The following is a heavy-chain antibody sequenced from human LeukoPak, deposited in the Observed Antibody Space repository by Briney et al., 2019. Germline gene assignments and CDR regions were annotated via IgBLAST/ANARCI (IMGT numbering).Heavy chain of an antibody. CDR3: ARGDSSGYYKLFDY. CDR2: IYYSGST. Sequence: SETLSLTCTVSGGSISSGGHYWSWIRQHPGKGLEWIGYIYYSGSTYYNPSLKSRVTISVDTSKNQFSLRLYSVTAADMAVYYCARGDSSGYYKLFDYWGQGTLVTVSS. CDR1: GGSISSGGHY. V-gene: IGHV4-31*03. J-gene: IGHJ4*02. D-gene: IGHD3-22*01.